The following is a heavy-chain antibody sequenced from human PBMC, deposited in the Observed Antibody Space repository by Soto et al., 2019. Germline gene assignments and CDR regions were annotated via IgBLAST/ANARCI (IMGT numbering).Heavy chain of an antibody. D-gene: IGHD2-2*01. CDR3: ARDSQDIVVVPAAQDGGAFDI. J-gene: IGHJ3*02. CDR2: IWYDGSNK. V-gene: IGHV3-33*01. CDR1: GFTFSSYG. Sequence: GGSLRLSCAASGFTFSSYGMHWVRQAPGKGLEWVAVIWYDGSNKNYADSVKGRFTISRDNSKNTLYLQMNSLRAEDTAVYYCARDSQDIVVVPAAQDGGAFDIWGQGTMVTVSS.